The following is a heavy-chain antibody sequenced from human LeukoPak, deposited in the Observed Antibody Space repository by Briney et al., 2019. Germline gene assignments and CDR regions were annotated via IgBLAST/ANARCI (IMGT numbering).Heavy chain of an antibody. CDR2: IYYSGST. J-gene: IGHJ4*02. CDR1: GGTISSTNYY. V-gene: IGHV4-39*01. Sequence: SSETLSLTCTVSGGTISSTNYYWGWIRQPPGKGLEWIGSIYYSGSTYYNPSLKSRVTISIDTSKNQFSLKLSSVTAADTAVYYCARGGFLDTAMVTRGGLDYWGQGTLVTVSS. CDR3: ARGGFLDTAMVTRGGLDY. D-gene: IGHD5-18*01.